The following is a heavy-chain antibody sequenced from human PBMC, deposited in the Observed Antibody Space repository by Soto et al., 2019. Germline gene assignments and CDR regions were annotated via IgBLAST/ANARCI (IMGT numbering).Heavy chain of an antibody. CDR3: ARGEGYYDSSGPFDY. J-gene: IGHJ4*02. D-gene: IGHD3-22*01. CDR1: GYTFTGYY. V-gene: IGHV1-2*02. CDR2: INPNSGGT. Sequence: ASVKVSCKASGYTFTGYYMHWVRQAPGQGLEWMGWINPNSGGTNYAQKFQGRVTMTRDTSISTAYMELSRLRSDDTAVYYCARGEGYYDSSGPFDYWGQGTLGTVAS.